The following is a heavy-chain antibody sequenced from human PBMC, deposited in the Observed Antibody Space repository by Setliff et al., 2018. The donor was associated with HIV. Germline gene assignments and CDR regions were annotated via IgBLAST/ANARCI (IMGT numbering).Heavy chain of an antibody. CDR2: ISYSGRT. CDR1: GGSISSFF. Sequence: SETLSLTCTVSGGSISSFFWSWIRQPPGKGREWIGHISYSGRTKYNPSLKIRVTISVDTSKNQFLLKLPSVTAADTAVYYCARRRSPPSGFYSKYYMDVWGKGTTVTV. J-gene: IGHJ6*03. CDR3: ARRRSPPSGFYSKYYMDV. D-gene: IGHD3-22*01. V-gene: IGHV4-59*08.